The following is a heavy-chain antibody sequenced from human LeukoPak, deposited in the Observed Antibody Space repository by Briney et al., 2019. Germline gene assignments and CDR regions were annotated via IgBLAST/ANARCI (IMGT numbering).Heavy chain of an antibody. CDR1: GGSFSGYY. V-gene: IGHV4-34*01. J-gene: IGHJ4*02. Sequence: SETLSLTCAVYGGSFSGYYWSWIRQPPGKGLEWIGEINHSGSTNYNPSLKSRVTISVDTSKNQFSLKLSSVTAADTAVYYCARVRRRYYFDYWGQGTLVTVSS. CDR3: ARVRRRYYFDY. D-gene: IGHD1-1*01. CDR2: INHSGST.